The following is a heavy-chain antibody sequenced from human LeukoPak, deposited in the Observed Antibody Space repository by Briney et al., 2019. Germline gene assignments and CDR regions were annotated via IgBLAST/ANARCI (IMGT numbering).Heavy chain of an antibody. Sequence: LSGGSLRLSCAASGFAFSTYAMSWVRQAPEKGLEWVGFIRSKAYGGTTEYAASVKGRFTISRDDSKSIAYLQMNSLKTEDTAVYYCTRVEAMVDDYWGQGTLVTVSS. V-gene: IGHV3-49*04. CDR3: TRVEAMVDDY. J-gene: IGHJ4*02. CDR2: IRSKAYGGTT. D-gene: IGHD5-18*01. CDR1: GFAFSTYA.